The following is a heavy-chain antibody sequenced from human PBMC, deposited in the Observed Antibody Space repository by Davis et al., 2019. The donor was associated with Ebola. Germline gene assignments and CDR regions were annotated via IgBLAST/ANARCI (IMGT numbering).Heavy chain of an antibody. V-gene: IGHV1-69*04. CDR3: AREIVVVVAATNYYYYGMDV. CDR2: IIPVVDTK. CDR1: GYTFTSYD. D-gene: IGHD2-15*01. J-gene: IGHJ6*02. Sequence: SVKVSCKASGYTFTSYDINWVRQAPGQGLEWMGRIIPVVDTKDYAQKFQGRVTLTADKATSTAYMELRSLRSDDTAVYYCAREIVVVVAATNYYYYGMDVWGQGTTVTVSS.